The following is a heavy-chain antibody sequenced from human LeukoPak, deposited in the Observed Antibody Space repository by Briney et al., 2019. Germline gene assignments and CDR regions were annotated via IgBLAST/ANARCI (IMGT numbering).Heavy chain of an antibody. J-gene: IGHJ4*02. D-gene: IGHD3-3*01. V-gene: IGHV3-7*01. CDR1: GFTFNRYW. CDR2: IKPDGSAK. CDR3: ARGPGFLTDY. Sequence: GGSLRLSCAASGFTFNRYWMTWFRQAPGQGLEWVANIKPDGSAKYCVDSVKGRFTISRDNAKNSLYLQMNSLRVEDTAVYYCARGPGFLTDYWGQGTLVTVSS.